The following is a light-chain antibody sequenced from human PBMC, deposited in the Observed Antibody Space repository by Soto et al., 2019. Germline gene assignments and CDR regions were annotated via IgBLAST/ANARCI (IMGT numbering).Light chain of an antibody. Sequence: QSVLTQPASVSGSPGQSITISCTGTSSDVGGHNYVSWYQQHPGKAPKLMIYEVSSRPSGVSNRFSGSKSGNTASLTISGLQAEDEADYYCRSYTSSCTYVFGTGTNVTVL. V-gene: IGLV2-14*01. CDR1: SSDVGGHNY. CDR2: EVS. J-gene: IGLJ1*01. CDR3: RSYTSSCTYV.